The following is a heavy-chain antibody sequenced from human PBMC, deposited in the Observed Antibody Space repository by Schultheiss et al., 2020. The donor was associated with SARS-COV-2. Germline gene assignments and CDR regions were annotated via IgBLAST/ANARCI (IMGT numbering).Heavy chain of an antibody. D-gene: IGHD2-2*01. CDR1: GGSISSYY. J-gene: IGHJ4*02. V-gene: IGHV4-34*01. Sequence: SETLSLTCTVSGGSISSYYWSWIRQPPGKGLEWIGEINHSGSTNYNPSLKSRVTISVDTSKNQFSLKLSSVTAADTAVYYCARRRGQLLGNDFDYWGQGTLVTVSS. CDR2: INHSGST. CDR3: ARRRGQLLGNDFDY.